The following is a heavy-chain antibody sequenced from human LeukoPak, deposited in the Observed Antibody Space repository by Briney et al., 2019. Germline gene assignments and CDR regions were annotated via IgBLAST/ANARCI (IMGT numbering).Heavy chain of an antibody. V-gene: IGHV1-2*02. CDR1: GYTFTGYY. Sequence: ASVKVSCKASGYTFTGYYMHWVRQAPGQGLEWMGWINPNSGGTNYAQKFQGRVTMTRDTSISTAYMELSRLRSDDTAVYYCARATLSTYCYDSSGYGFDYWGQGTLVTVSS. J-gene: IGHJ4*02. CDR2: INPNSGGT. D-gene: IGHD3-22*01. CDR3: ARATLSTYCYDSSGYGFDY.